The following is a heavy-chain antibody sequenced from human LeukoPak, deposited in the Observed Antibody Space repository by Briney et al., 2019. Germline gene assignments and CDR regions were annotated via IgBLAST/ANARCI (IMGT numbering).Heavy chain of an antibody. CDR2: ISYDGSNK. Sequence: PGGSLRLSCAASGFTFSSYAMHWVRQAPGKGLEWVAVISYDGSNKYYADSVKGRFTISRDNSKSTLYLQMNSLRAEDTAVYYCAIVATIPSNWGQGTLVTVSS. CDR3: AIVATIPSN. CDR1: GFTFSSYA. J-gene: IGHJ4*02. D-gene: IGHD5-12*01. V-gene: IGHV3-30*04.